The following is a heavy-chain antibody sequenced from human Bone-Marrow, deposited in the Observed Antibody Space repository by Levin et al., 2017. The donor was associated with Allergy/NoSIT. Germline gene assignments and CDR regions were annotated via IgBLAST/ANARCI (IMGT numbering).Heavy chain of an antibody. CDR3: ARAAYCGGDCYYGWFDP. CDR2: INPSGGST. J-gene: IGHJ5*02. CDR1: GYTFTSYY. Sequence: ASVKVSCKASGYTFTSYYMHWVRQAPGQGLEWMGIINPSGGSTSYAQKFQGRVTMTRDTSTSTVYMELSSLRSEDTAVYYCARAAYCGGDCYYGWFDPWGQGTLVTVSS. D-gene: IGHD2-21*02. V-gene: IGHV1-46*01.